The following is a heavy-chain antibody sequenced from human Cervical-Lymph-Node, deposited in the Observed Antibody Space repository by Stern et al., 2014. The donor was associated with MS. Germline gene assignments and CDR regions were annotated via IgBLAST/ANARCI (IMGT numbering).Heavy chain of an antibody. V-gene: IGHV2-70*01. J-gene: IGHJ3*02. CDR3: ARIASGDYGSRSDALDI. CDR2: PYWDDDK. D-gene: IGHD4-17*01. CDR1: GFSLSTSGMC. Sequence: QITLKASGPALVQPTQTLTLTCTFSGFSLSTSGMCVSWIRQPPAKSLEWLAIPYWDDDKYYSTSLKTRLSISKDSSKNQVVLTMTNMDPVDAATYYCARIASGDYGSRSDALDIWGQGTMVTVSS.